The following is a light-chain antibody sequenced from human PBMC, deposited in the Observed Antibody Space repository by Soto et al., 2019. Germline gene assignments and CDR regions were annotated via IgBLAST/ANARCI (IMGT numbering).Light chain of an antibody. V-gene: IGKV1-5*01. CDR2: DVS. J-gene: IGKJ1*01. CDR1: QSVSGW. CDR3: QQYESYSGT. Sequence: DIQMTQSPSALSASVGDRVTITCRASQSVSGWLAWYQQKPGKAPKLLIYDVSSLERGVSSRFSGSGSGTEFTLTISGLHPDDFATYYCQQYESYSGTFGPGTRVDLK.